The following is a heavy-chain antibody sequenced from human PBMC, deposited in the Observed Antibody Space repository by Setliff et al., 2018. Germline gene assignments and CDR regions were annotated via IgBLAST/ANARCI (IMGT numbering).Heavy chain of an antibody. Sequence: PGGSLRLSCAASGFTFSNSWMNWVRQAPGKGLEWVANIKQDGSEKYYMDSVKGRFTISRDNAENSLYHQMNSLRAEDTAVYYCARDRMANYGDYDWGQGMLVTVSS. CDR3: ARDRMANYGDYD. CDR2: IKQDGSEK. D-gene: IGHD4-17*01. V-gene: IGHV3-7*01. CDR1: GFTFSNSW. J-gene: IGHJ4*02.